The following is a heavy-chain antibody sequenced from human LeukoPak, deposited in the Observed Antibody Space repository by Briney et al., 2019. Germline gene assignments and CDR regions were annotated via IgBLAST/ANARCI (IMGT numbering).Heavy chain of an antibody. D-gene: IGHD3-16*01. V-gene: IGHV4-59*01. Sequence: SETLSLTCTVPGGSISSYFWSWIRQPPGKGLEWIGYISYSGSTNYNPSLKSRVTISVDTSKNQFSLKLSSVTAADTAVYYCARGGTYALAWGQGTLVTVSS. CDR3: ARGGTYALA. CDR1: GGSISSYF. CDR2: ISYSGST. J-gene: IGHJ5*02.